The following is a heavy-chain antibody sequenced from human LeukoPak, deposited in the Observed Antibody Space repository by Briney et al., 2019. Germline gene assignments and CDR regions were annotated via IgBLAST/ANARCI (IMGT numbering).Heavy chain of an antibody. CDR3: ARSTVATIRGGYSSGPYYYYMDV. CDR2: MDYSGNP. J-gene: IGHJ6*03. D-gene: IGHD5-12*01. V-gene: IGHV4-39*01. CDR1: SGSIISSSHY. Sequence: SETLSLTCSVSSGSIISSSHYWGWIRQSPGKGLVWIGSMDYSGNPYYNPSLKSRVIISVDTSENQFSLKLRSVTAADTAVYYCARSTVATIRGGYSSGPYYYYMDVWGKGTTVTVSS.